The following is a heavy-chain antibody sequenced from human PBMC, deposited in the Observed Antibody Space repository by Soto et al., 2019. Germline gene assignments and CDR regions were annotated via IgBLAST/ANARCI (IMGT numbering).Heavy chain of an antibody. CDR3: TTDTLQFSTTMTTTGGAY. D-gene: IGHD1-1*01. Sequence: AGGSLRLSSAASGFRFSLAWMTWVRQAPGKGLEWVGRTRSISDGGATDYATPVEGRFTISRDDSQNKVFLQLNGLKPEDTGVYYCTTDTLQFSTTMTTTGGAYWGKGTLVTVSS. CDR2: TRSISDGGAT. V-gene: IGHV3-15*01. CDR1: GFRFSLAW. J-gene: IGHJ4*02.